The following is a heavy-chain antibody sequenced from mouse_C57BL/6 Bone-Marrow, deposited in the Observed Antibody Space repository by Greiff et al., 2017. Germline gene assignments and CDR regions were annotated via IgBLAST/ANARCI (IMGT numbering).Heavy chain of an antibody. V-gene: IGHV5-17*01. J-gene: IGHJ2*01. CDR3: ATGTRY. Sequence: EVQLVESGGGLVKPGGSLKLSCAASGFTFSDYGMHWVRQAPEKGLEWVAYISSGSSTIYYADTVKGRFTISRDNAKNPLFLQMTSLRSEDTAMYYCATGTRYWGQGTTLTVSS. D-gene: IGHD4-1*01. CDR1: GFTFSDYG. CDR2: ISSGSSTI.